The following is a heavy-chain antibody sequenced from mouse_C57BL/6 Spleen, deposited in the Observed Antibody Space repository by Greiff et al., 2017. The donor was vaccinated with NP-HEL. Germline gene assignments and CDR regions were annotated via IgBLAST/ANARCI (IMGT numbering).Heavy chain of an antibody. J-gene: IGHJ1*03. D-gene: IGHD1-1*01. CDR3: ARGDTTWYFEV. CDR1: GYTFTSYW. V-gene: IGHV1-52*01. Sequence: QVQLQQPGAELVRPGSSVKLSCKASGYTFTSYWMHWVKQRPIQGLEWIGNIDPSDSETHYNQKFKDKATVTVDKSSSTAYMQHSSLTSEDSAVYYCARGDTTWYFEVWGTGTTVTVSS. CDR2: IDPSDSET.